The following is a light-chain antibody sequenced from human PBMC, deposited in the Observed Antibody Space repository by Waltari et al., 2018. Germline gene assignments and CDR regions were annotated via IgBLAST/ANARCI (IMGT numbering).Light chain of an antibody. CDR3: QHYNEWPQYT. CDR1: QSVGDN. J-gene: IGKJ2*01. Sequence: EIVLTQSPATLSVSPGGTATLSCSASQSVGDNLAWYQQKHGQAPRLLIYGASSRATDIPDRFSGSGSGTEFTLTISTLHSEDFAVYFCQHYNEWPQYTFAQGPRWRSN. CDR2: GAS. V-gene: IGKV3-15*01.